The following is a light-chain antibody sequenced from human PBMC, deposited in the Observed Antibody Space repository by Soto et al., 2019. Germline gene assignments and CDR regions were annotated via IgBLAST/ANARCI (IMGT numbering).Light chain of an antibody. J-gene: IGKJ1*01. Sequence: EIVLTQSPATLSLSPGERATLSCRASRSVSSSLAWYQQKPGKAPRLLIYDASNRATGIPARFSGSGSGTDFTLTISSLEPEDFAVYYCQQRSNWPWTFGQGTKVEIK. CDR3: QQRSNWPWT. V-gene: IGKV3-11*01. CDR1: RSVSSS. CDR2: DAS.